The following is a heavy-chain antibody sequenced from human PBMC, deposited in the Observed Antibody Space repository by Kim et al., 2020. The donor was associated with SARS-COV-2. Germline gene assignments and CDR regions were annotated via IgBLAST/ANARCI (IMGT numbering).Heavy chain of an antibody. V-gene: IGHV3-33*01. CDR2: IWYDGSNK. J-gene: IGHJ6*02. Sequence: GGSLRLSCAASGFTFSSYGMHWVRQAPGKGLEWVAVIWYDGSNKYYADSVKGRFTISRDNSKNTLYLQMNSLRAEDTAVYYCARDRGSGLYYYGMDVWGQGTTVTVSS. CDR3: ARDRGSGLYYYGMDV. D-gene: IGHD6-19*01. CDR1: GFTFSSYG.